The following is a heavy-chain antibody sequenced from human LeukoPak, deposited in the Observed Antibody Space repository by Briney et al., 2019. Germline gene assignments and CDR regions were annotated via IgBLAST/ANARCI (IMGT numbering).Heavy chain of an antibody. Sequence: SETLSLTCTVSGGSISSHYWSWIRQPPGKGLEWIGYIYYSGSTNYNPSLKSRVTISVDTSKNQFSLKLSSVTAADTAVYYCARAVEYSGYDYEFDYWGQGTLVTVSS. CDR1: GGSISSHY. CDR2: IYYSGST. J-gene: IGHJ4*02. CDR3: ARAVEYSGYDYEFDY. V-gene: IGHV4-59*11. D-gene: IGHD5-12*01.